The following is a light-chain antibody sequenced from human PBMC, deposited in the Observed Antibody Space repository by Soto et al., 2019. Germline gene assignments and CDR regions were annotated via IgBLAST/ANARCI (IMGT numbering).Light chain of an antibody. CDR2: VGTGGTVG. J-gene: IGLJ2*01. V-gene: IGLV9-49*01. Sequence: QTVVTQPPSASASLGASVTLTCTLSSGYSNYKVDWYQQRPGKGPRFVMRVGTGGTVGSKGDGIPDRFSVLGSGLNRYLTIKNIQEEDESDYHCGADHGSGSNFLVVFGGGTKLTVL. CDR1: SGYSNYK. CDR3: GADHGSGSNFLVV.